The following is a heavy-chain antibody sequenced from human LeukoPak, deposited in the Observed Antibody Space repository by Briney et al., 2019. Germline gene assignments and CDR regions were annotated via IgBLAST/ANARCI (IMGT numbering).Heavy chain of an antibody. V-gene: IGHV3-74*01. Sequence: PGGSLRLSCAASGFTFSNYWMHWVRQAPGKGLVWVSRTTNDASSTTYADSVKGRFTISRDNTKNTLYLQMNSLRAEDTAVYYCAVGDNPGALDYWGQGTLVTVSS. D-gene: IGHD1-14*01. J-gene: IGHJ4*02. CDR3: AVGDNPGALDY. CDR1: GFTFSNYW. CDR2: TTNDASST.